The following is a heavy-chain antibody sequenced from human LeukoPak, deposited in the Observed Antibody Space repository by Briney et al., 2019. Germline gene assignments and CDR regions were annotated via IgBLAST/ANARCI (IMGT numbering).Heavy chain of an antibody. Sequence: ASVKVSCKASGYTFTNYYIHWVRQAPGQGLECMGIINPSGGSTSYAQKFQGRVTMTRDMSTSTVYMELSSLRSEDTAVYFCAREKREDSDTSGYADYWGQGTLVTVSS. CDR1: GYTFTNYY. V-gene: IGHV1-46*01. CDR3: AREKREDSDTSGYADY. CDR2: INPSGGST. D-gene: IGHD3-22*01. J-gene: IGHJ4*02.